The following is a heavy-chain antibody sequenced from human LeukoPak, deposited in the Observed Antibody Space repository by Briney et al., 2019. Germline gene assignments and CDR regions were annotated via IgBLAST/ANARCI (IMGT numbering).Heavy chain of an antibody. CDR3: ARALGKYQLLFGYFDY. CDR1: GYSFRSGYY. J-gene: IGHJ4*02. Sequence: SETLSLTCTVSGYSFRSGYYWGWIGQPPGKGLEWIGGIYHSGSTYYNPSLKSRVTISVDTSKNQFSLKLSSVTAADTAVYYCARALGKYQLLFGYFDYWGQGTLVTVSS. CDR2: IYHSGST. V-gene: IGHV4-38-2*02. D-gene: IGHD2-2*01.